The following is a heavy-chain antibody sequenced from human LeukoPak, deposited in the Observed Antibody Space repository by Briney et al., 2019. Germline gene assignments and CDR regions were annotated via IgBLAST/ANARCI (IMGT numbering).Heavy chain of an antibody. J-gene: IGHJ4*02. V-gene: IGHV4-61*02. CDR1: GGSISSGSYY. D-gene: IGHD3-22*01. CDR3: ARVELDSSGPHFDY. CDR2: IYTSGST. Sequence: PSETLSLTCTVSGGSISSGSYYWSWIRQPAGKGLEWIGRIYTSGSTNYNPSLKSRVTISVDTSKNQFSLKLSSVTAADTAVYYCARVELDSSGPHFDYWGQGTLVTVSS.